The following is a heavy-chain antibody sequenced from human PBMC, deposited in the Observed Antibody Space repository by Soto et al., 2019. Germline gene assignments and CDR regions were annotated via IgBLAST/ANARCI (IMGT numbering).Heavy chain of an antibody. CDR1: GFTFSSYT. D-gene: IGHD2-15*01. V-gene: IGHV3-21*01. CDR2: ISSSNTYI. Sequence: EVQLVESGGGLVQPGGSLRLSCAASGFTFSSYTMNWVRQAPGKGLEWVSSISSSNTYIYYADSVKGRFTISRDNAKNSLYLQMNSLRADDTAMYYCASGSCSDSNCYYNYWGQGTLVTVSS. J-gene: IGHJ4*02. CDR3: ASGSCSDSNCYYNY.